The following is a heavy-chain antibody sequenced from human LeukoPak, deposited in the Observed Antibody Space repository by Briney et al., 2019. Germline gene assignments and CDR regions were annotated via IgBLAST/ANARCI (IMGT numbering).Heavy chain of an antibody. CDR2: IYSGGST. V-gene: IGHV3-53*01. CDR3: ARGRVPTSAYHFDF. J-gene: IGHJ4*02. D-gene: IGHD2-2*01. Sequence: GGSLRLSCAASGFTVSSNYMSWVRQAPGKGLEWVSVIYSGGSTYYADSVKGRFTISRDNSKNTLYLQMNSLRAEDTAVYYCARGRVPTSAYHFDFWGQGSLVTVSS. CDR1: GFTVSSNY.